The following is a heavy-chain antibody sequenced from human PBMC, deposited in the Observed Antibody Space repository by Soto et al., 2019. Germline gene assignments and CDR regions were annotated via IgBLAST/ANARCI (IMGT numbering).Heavy chain of an antibody. D-gene: IGHD3-3*01. CDR1: GGTFSSYA. V-gene: IGHV1-69*12. CDR2: IIPIFGTA. J-gene: IGHJ5*02. Sequence: QVQLVQSGAEVKKPGSSVKVSCKASGGTFSSYAISWVRQAPGQGLEWMGGIIPIFGTANYAQKFQGRVTITADESTSTAYMELSSLRSEDTAVYYCAKSYDFWSDDQSNNWFDPWGQGTLVTVSS. CDR3: AKSYDFWSDDQSNNWFDP.